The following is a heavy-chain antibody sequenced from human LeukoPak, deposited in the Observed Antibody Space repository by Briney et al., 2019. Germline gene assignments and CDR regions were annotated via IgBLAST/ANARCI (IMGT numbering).Heavy chain of an antibody. CDR2: ISGSGGST. CDR1: GFTFSSYA. CDR3: AKDRSSSWTFDN. Sequence: LSGGSLRLSCAASGFTFSSYAMSWVRQAPGKGLEWVSAISGSGGSTYYADSVKGRFTISRDNYKNTLYLQMNSLRAEDTAVYYCAKDRSSSWTFDNWGQGTLVTVSS. D-gene: IGHD6-13*01. J-gene: IGHJ4*02. V-gene: IGHV3-23*01.